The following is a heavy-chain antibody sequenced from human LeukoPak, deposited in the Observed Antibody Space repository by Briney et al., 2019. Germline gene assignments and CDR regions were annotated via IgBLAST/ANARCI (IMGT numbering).Heavy chain of an antibody. CDR1: GFTFSSYD. Sequence: GGSLRLSCEASGFTFSSYDMNWVRQTPGKGLEWVSVISGSGGSTDYADSVKGRFSISRDNSKNTLYLQMNSLRAEDTAVYYCAKGQLWFGEFSYFDYWGQGTLVTVSS. CDR2: ISGSGGST. J-gene: IGHJ4*02. CDR3: AKGQLWFGEFSYFDY. V-gene: IGHV3-23*01. D-gene: IGHD3-10*01.